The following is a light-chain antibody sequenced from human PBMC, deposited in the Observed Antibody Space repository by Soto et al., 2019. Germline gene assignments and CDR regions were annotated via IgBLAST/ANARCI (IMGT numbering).Light chain of an antibody. V-gene: IGLV2-14*01. J-gene: IGLJ1*01. CDR1: SSDVGDYKH. Sequence: QSALTQPASVSGSPGQSITISCTGTSSDVGDYKHVSWYQKHPGKAPKALIYEVSNRPSGVSNRFSGSKSGNTASLTISGLQAEDEADYYCSSYTTSNTLVFGPGTKVTVL. CDR2: EVS. CDR3: SSYTTSNTLV.